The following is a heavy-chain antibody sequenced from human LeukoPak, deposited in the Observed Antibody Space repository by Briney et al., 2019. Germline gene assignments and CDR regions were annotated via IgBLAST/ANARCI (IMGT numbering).Heavy chain of an antibody. Sequence: GGSLRLSCAASGFTFDDYAMHWVRQAPGKGLEWVSLISGDGGSTYYADSVKGRFTISRDNSKNSLYLQMNSLRTEDTALYYCAKDMRLDEEETYYYYGMDVWGQGTTVTVSS. CDR1: GFTFDDYA. V-gene: IGHV3-43*02. D-gene: IGHD6-19*01. CDR2: ISGDGGST. CDR3: AKDMRLDEEETYYYYGMDV. J-gene: IGHJ6*02.